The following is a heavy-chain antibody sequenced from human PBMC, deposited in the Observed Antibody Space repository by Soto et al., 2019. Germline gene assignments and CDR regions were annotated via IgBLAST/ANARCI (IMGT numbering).Heavy chain of an antibody. CDR1: GGAFSSNA. D-gene: IGHD2-2*01. V-gene: IGHV1-69*01. CDR2: IIPLVGTA. J-gene: IGHJ6*02. CDR3: ARHLVPYSRVDGMDV. Sequence: QMQLVQSGAEVKKPGSAVKVSCKATGGAFSSNAISWVRQAPGQGLEWMGGIIPLVGTANYAQNFRGRVSITADESTSTAYMELSSLRSEDTAVYYCARHLVPYSRVDGMDVWGQGTTVTVSS.